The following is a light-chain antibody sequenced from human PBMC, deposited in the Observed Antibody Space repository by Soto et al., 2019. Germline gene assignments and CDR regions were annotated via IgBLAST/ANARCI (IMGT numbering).Light chain of an antibody. V-gene: IGKV1-9*01. Sequence: DIQLTQSPSFLSASVGDRVTITCRASQGISSYLAWYQQKPGKAPKLLIYAASTLQSGVPSRFSGSGSGTEFTLTISSLQPEVFATYYCQQLNSYPLTFGVGTKVEIK. CDR2: AAS. CDR3: QQLNSYPLT. CDR1: QGISSY. J-gene: IGKJ4*01.